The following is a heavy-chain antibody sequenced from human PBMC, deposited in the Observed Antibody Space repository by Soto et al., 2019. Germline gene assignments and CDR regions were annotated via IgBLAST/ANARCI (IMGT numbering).Heavy chain of an antibody. CDR2: IYYSGST. D-gene: IGHD2-2*01. CDR3: ARLGYCSSTSCRHFDY. J-gene: IGHJ4*02. Sequence: SETLSLTSTVSGGNIISYYWSWIRQPPGKGLEWIGYIYYSGSTNYNPSLKSRVTISVDTSKNQFSLKLSSVTAADTAVYYCARLGYCSSTSCRHFDYWGQGTLVTVSS. V-gene: IGHV4-59*08. CDR1: GGNIISYY.